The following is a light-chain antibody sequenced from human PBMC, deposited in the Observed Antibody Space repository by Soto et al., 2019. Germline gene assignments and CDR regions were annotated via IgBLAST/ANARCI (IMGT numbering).Light chain of an antibody. J-gene: IGKJ1*01. V-gene: IGKV1-39*01. CDR2: AAS. CDR3: RQSSSTPPWP. CDR1: QSISSY. Sequence: SPSSVSATEGDRVTITCRASQSISSYLNWYQQKPGKAPRLLIYAASSLQSGVPSRFSGSGSGTDFTLTISSLQPEDFGIYYCRQSSSTPPWPFGQGTKVDIK.